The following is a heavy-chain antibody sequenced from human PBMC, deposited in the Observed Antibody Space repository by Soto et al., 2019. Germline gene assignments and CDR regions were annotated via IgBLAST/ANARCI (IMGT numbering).Heavy chain of an antibody. CDR3: AGEPYHGSGSQNPAFDI. J-gene: IGHJ3*02. D-gene: IGHD3-10*01. Sequence: QVQLQESGPGLVKPSQTLSLTCTVSGGSISSGGYYWSWIRQHPGKGLAWIGYIYYSGSTYYNPSVKSRVTISVDTSKNQFSLKLSSLAAADTAVYYWAGEPYHGSGSQNPAFDIWGQGTMVTVSS. CDR2: IYYSGST. CDR1: GGSISSGGYY. V-gene: IGHV4-31*03.